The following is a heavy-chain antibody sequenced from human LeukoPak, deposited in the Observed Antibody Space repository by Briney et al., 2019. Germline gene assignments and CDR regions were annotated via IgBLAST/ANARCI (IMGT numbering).Heavy chain of an antibody. Sequence: SDTLSLTCAVYGESFSGHYWTWIRQPPGRGLEWIGEINQSGSTTSNPSLHNRLTISVDTSKNQFSLRLTSVTAADTAIYYCARPRYGSGSLDSWGQGTLATVSS. CDR3: ARPRYGSGSLDS. V-gene: IGHV4-34*01. D-gene: IGHD3-10*01. CDR2: INQSGST. CDR1: GESFSGHY. J-gene: IGHJ4*02.